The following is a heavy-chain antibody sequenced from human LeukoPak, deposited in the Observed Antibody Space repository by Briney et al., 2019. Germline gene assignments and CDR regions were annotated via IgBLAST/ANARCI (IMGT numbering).Heavy chain of an antibody. J-gene: IGHJ3*01. CDR2: ITRSSGTI. D-gene: IGHD1-7*01. CDR3: VRDKLGGAFDV. CDR1: GFTFSGYD. V-gene: IGHV3-48*02. Sequence: GGSLTLSCAVSGFTFSGYDMNWVRQAPGKGLEWVSFITRSSGTIYYADSVKGRFTVSRDNAESSLYLQMNSLRDEDTAVYSCVRDKLGGAFDVWGHGTMVTVSS.